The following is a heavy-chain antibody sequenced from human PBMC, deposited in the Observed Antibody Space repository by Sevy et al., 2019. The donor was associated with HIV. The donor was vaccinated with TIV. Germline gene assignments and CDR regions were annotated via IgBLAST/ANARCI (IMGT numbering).Heavy chain of an antibody. D-gene: IGHD3-22*01. CDR2: IYYTGTS. J-gene: IGHJ4*02. V-gene: IGHV4-61*01. Sequence: WETLSLTCAVSGASVSGERHYWDWIRQPPGRGLEWIGCIYYTGTSYYNPSLMSRVTMSVGTSKNEISLTLSSVTAADTAVYYCARGRRYDSGGYYYPPPNNYPANWGQGTLVTVSS. CDR3: ARGRRYDSGGYYYPPPNNYPAN. CDR1: GASVSGERHY.